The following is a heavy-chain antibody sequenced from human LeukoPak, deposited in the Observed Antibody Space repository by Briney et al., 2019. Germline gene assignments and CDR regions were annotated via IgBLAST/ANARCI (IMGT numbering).Heavy chain of an antibody. J-gene: IGHJ4*02. V-gene: IGHV3-23*01. CDR1: GFTFSSYA. CDR3: AKALYYYDSSGYYSYYFDY. D-gene: IGHD3-22*01. Sequence: GGSLRLSCAASGFTFSSYAMSWVRQAPGKGLEWVSAIRGSGGGTYYVDSVKGRFTISRDNSKNTLYLQMNSLRAEDTAVYYCAKALYYYDSSGYYSYYFDYWGQGTLVTVSS. CDR2: IRGSGGGT.